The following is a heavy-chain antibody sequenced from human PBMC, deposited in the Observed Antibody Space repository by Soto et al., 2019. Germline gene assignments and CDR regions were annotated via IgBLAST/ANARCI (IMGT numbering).Heavy chain of an antibody. CDR3: ARDPPWYSSSQPFDY. V-gene: IGHV3-48*02. J-gene: IGHJ4*02. CDR2: ISSSSSTI. D-gene: IGHD6-6*01. Sequence: EVQLVESGGGLVQPGGSLRLSCAASGFTFSSYSMNWVRQAPGKGLEWVSYISSSSSTIYYADSVKGRFTISRDNAKNSLYLQMNSLRDEDTAVYYCARDPPWYSSSQPFDYWGQGTLVTVSS. CDR1: GFTFSSYS.